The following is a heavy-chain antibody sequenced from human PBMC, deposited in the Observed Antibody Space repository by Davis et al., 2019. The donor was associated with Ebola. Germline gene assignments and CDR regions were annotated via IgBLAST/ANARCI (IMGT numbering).Heavy chain of an antibody. CDR1: GFNFRGYG. J-gene: IGHJ4*02. V-gene: IGHV3-23*01. CDR3: AISKKTSMAGTYYSPY. D-gene: IGHD3-10*01. CDR2: ISAGTDNP. Sequence: GESLKISCATSGFNFRGYGMSWVRQAPGKGLEWVSVISAGTDNPYYASSVEGRFTISRDSSQSTLFLQMDTLRADDTALYYCAISKKTSMAGTYYSPYWGKGTLVTVSS.